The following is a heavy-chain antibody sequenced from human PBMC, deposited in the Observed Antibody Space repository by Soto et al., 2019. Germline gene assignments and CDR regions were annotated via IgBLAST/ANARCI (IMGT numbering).Heavy chain of an antibody. V-gene: IGHV5-51*01. CDR2: IYPGDSDT. CDR1: GYSFTSYW. D-gene: IGHD1-26*01. CDR3: ARSNLNSGSYLTYFDY. J-gene: IGHJ4*02. Sequence: GESLKISCKGSGYSFTSYWIGWVRQMPGKGLEWMGIIYPGDSDTRYSPSFQGQVTISADKSISTAYLQWSSLKASDTAMYYCARSNLNSGSYLTYFDYWGQGTLVTVSS.